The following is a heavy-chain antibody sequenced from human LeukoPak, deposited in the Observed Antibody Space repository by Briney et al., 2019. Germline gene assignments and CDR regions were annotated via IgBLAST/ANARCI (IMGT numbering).Heavy chain of an antibody. CDR1: GYTLTSYD. V-gene: IGHV1-8*01. Sequence: GASVKVSCKASGYTLTSYDINWVRQATGQGLEWMGWMNPNSGNTGYAQKFQGRVTMTRNTSISTAYMELSSLRSEDTAVYYCARGLRQLVPYYYYVMDVWGQGTTVTVSS. CDR3: ARGLRQLVPYYYYVMDV. J-gene: IGHJ6*02. D-gene: IGHD6-6*01. CDR2: MNPNSGNT.